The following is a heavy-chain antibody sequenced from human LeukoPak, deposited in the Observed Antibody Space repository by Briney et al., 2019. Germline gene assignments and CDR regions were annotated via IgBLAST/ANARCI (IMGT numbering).Heavy chain of an antibody. V-gene: IGHV4-34*01. Sequence: SETLSLTCAVHGGSFSGYYWSWIRQPPGKGLEWIGEINHSGSTNYNPSLKSRVTISVDTSKNQCSLKLSSVTAADTAVYYCATQPLYCSGGSCYFDYWGQGTLVTVSS. CDR3: ATQPLYCSGGSCYFDY. J-gene: IGHJ4*02. CDR1: GGSFSGYY. CDR2: INHSGST. D-gene: IGHD2-15*01.